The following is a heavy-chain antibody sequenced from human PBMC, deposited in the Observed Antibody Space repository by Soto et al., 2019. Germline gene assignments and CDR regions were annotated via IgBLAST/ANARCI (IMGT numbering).Heavy chain of an antibody. CDR3: TRDAYYDFWSGYSGYYYYMDV. D-gene: IGHD3-3*01. CDR2: INGDGSRT. Sequence: GGSLRLSCAASGFTFSSYWMHWVRQAPGKGLVWVSRINGDGSRTTYADSVKGRFTISRDNAKNTLYLQMNSLRAEDTAVYYCTRDAYYDFWSGYSGYYYYMDVWGKGTTVTVSS. V-gene: IGHV3-74*01. CDR1: GFTFSSYW. J-gene: IGHJ6*03.